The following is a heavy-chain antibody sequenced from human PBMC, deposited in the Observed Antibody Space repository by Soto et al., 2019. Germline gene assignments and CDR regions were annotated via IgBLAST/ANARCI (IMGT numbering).Heavy chain of an antibody. V-gene: IGHV4-34*01. J-gene: IGHJ5*02. CDR3: ARAKKVATIRRYNWFDP. CDR2: INHSGST. Sequence: SETLSLTCAVYGGSFSCYYWSWIRQPPGKGLEWIGEINHSGSTNYNPSLKSRVTISVDTSKNQFSLKLSSVTAADTAVYYCARAKKVATIRRYNWFDPWGQGTLVTVSS. CDR1: GGSFSCYY. D-gene: IGHD5-12*01.